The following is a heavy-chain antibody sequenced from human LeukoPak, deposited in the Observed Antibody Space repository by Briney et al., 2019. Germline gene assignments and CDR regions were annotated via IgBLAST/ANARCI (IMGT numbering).Heavy chain of an antibody. V-gene: IGHV4-59*01. D-gene: IGHD5-12*01. J-gene: IGHJ3*02. CDR3: ARYSGYPIDAFDI. Sequence: PSETLSLTCTVSGGSFSSYYWSWIRQPPGKGLEWIGYIYYSGSTNYNPSLKSRVTISVDTSKNQFSLKLSSVTAADTAVYYCARYSGYPIDAFDIWGQGTMVTVSS. CDR2: IYYSGST. CDR1: GGSFSSYY.